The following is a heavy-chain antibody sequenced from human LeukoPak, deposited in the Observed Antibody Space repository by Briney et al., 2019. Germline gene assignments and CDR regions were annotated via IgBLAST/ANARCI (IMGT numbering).Heavy chain of an antibody. V-gene: IGHV3-9*01. CDR3: ATGVGTTMVRGAFHI. D-gene: IGHD3-10*01. CDR2: ISWNSDSI. CDR1: GFTFYDYA. J-gene: IGHJ3*02. Sequence: GGSLRLSCAASGFTFYDYAMHWVRQAPGKGLEWVPGISWNSDSIAYADSVKGRFPISRDKHKNSLYLQMNRLRAEDTALYYCATGVGTTMVRGAFHIWGQGTMVTVSS.